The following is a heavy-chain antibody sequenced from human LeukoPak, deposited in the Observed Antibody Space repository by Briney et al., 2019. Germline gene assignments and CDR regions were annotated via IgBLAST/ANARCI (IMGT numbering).Heavy chain of an antibody. CDR2: IYYSGST. J-gene: IGHJ6*03. CDR1: GGSISSSSYY. D-gene: IGHD3-10*01. CDR3: ARLQYYYGSGSYYNSEYYYMDV. Sequence: ASETLSLTCTVSGGSISSSSYYWGWIRQPPGKGLEWIGSIYYSGSTYYNPSLKSRVTISVDTSKNQFSLKLSSVTAADTAVYYCARLQYYYGSGSYYNSEYYYMDVWGKGTTVTVSS. V-gene: IGHV4-39*01.